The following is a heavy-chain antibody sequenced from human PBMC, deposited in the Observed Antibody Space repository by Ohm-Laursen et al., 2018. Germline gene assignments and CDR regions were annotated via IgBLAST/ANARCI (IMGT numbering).Heavy chain of an antibody. V-gene: IGHV1-18*01. CDR1: GYTFTTYG. J-gene: IGHJ3*02. CDR2: ISPYNGNT. D-gene: IGHD6-6*01. CDR3: ATSTSGIHAFDI. Sequence: ASVKVSCKASGYTFTTYGITWVRQASGQGLEWMGWISPYNGNTDYTQKLQDRVTMTTDTSTTTAYLELRSLRFDDTAVYYCATSTSGIHAFDIWGQGTMVNVSS.